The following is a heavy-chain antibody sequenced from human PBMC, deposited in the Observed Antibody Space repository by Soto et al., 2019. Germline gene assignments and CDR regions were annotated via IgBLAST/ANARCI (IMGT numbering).Heavy chain of an antibody. CDR1: GFTFSPYT. D-gene: IGHD2-21*02. J-gene: IGHJ4*02. CDR2: ISYDGSDK. V-gene: IGHV3-30-3*01. Sequence: QVQLVESGGGVGQPGRSLRLSCAASGFTFSPYTMHWVRQTPGKGLEWVAVISYDGSDKNYADSVRGRFTISRDNSKNTLFVQMNILRAEDTALYYCARGGGFCGADCYKGGIDYWGQGALVTVSS. CDR3: ARGGGFCGADCYKGGIDY.